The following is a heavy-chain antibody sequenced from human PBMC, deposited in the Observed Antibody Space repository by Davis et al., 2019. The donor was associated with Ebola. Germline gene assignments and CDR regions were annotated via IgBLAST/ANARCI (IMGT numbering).Heavy chain of an antibody. CDR3: AKGGSGGWFDP. D-gene: IGHD2-15*01. CDR1: GASFSGYF. Sequence: PSETLSLTCAVYGASFSGYFWSWISQPTGKGLEWIGEINHSGSTNYTPSLKSRVTISVDTSKNQFSLKLSSVTAADTAVYYCAKGGSGGWFDPWGQGTLVTVSS. V-gene: IGHV4-34*01. J-gene: IGHJ5*02. CDR2: INHSGST.